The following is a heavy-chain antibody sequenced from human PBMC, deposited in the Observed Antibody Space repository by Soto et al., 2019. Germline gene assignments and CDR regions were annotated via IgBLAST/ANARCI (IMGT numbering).Heavy chain of an antibody. D-gene: IGHD2-15*01. Sequence: PSGTLSLTRAVCGGSLSVSDWSWIRQQQGTGLEWIGEIHHSGSTYYNPSLKSRVTLSVDTSKNQFSLKLNSVTAADTAVYYCASPGYCSDGTCYPDYWGQGTLVTVSS. CDR2: IHHSGST. V-gene: IGHV4-34*01. CDR3: ASPGYCSDGTCYPDY. CDR1: GGSLSVSD. J-gene: IGHJ4*02.